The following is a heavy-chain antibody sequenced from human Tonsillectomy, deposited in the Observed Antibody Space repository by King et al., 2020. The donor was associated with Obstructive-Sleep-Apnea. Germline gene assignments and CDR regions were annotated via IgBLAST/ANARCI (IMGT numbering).Heavy chain of an antibody. D-gene: IGHD3-9*01. J-gene: IGHJ4*02. CDR3: TSYNLRYFDWLPPDY. CDR2: IKSKTDSGTT. V-gene: IGHV3-15*01. CDR1: GFTFSNAW. Sequence: VQLVESGGGLVKPGGSLRLSCAASGFTFSNAWMSWVRQAPGKGLEWVGRIKSKTDSGTTDYAAPVNGRFTISRDDSKNTLYLQMNSLKTEDTDVYYCTSYNLRYFDWLPPDYWGQGTLVTVSS.